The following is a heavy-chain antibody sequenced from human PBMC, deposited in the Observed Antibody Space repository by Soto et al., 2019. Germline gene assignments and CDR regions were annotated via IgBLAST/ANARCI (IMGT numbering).Heavy chain of an antibody. J-gene: IGHJ4*02. CDR2: IDWDDDK. V-gene: IGHV2-70*11. CDR3: ARIRSDDSSGYYTGFPAY. D-gene: IGHD3-22*01. Sequence: GSGPTLVNPTQTLTLTCTFSGFSLSTSGMCVSWIRQPPGKALEWLARIDWDDDKYYSTSLKTRLTISKDTSKNQVVLTMTNMDPVDAATYYCARIRSDDSSGYYTGFPAYWGQGTLVTVSS. CDR1: GFSLSTSGMC.